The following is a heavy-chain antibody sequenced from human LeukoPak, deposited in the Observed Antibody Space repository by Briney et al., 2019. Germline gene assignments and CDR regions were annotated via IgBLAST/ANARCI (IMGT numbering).Heavy chain of an antibody. V-gene: IGHV3-23*01. Sequence: GGALRTSCAASGFTFSNYAMIWVRQAPGKGLGWGSALSGSGGSTFYADSVEGRFTISRDNSRNTLYLQMNSLRVEDSAVYYCAKAEVVPAAIVFDSRGQGTLVSVSS. J-gene: IGHJ4*02. CDR3: AKAEVVPAAIVFDS. CDR2: LSGSGGST. D-gene: IGHD2-2*01. CDR1: GFTFSNYA.